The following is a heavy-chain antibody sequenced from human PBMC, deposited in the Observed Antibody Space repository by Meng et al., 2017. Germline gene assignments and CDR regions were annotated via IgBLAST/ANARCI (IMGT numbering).Heavy chain of an antibody. Sequence: QVQLQESGPGLVKPSGTLSLTCVVPGGSISSVDWWSWVRQPPGKGLEWIGEINHSGSTNYNPSLKSRVTISVDTSKNQFSLKLSSVTAADTAVYYCARGTRGYSYGNDYWGQGTLVTVSS. CDR1: GGSISSVDW. CDR2: INHSGST. J-gene: IGHJ4*02. CDR3: ARGTRGYSYGNDY. D-gene: IGHD5-18*01. V-gene: IGHV4-4*02.